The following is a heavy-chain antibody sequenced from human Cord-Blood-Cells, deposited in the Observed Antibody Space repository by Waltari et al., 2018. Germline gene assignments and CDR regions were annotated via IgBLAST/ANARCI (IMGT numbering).Heavy chain of an antibody. CDR1: GGSFSGYY. CDR2: INHSGST. V-gene: IGHV4-34*01. D-gene: IGHD6-6*01. Sequence: QVQLQQWGAGLLKPLETLSLTCAVYGGSFSGYYWSWIRQPPGKGLEWIGEINHSGSTNYNPSLKSRVTISVDTSKNQFSLKLSSVTTADTAMYYCARGERAAPDYWGQGTLVTVSS. J-gene: IGHJ4*02. CDR3: ARGERAAPDY.